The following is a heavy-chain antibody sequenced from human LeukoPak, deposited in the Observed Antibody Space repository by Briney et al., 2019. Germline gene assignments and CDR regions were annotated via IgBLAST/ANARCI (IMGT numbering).Heavy chain of an antibody. D-gene: IGHD3-10*01. Sequence: SETLSLTCAVYGGSFSGYYWSWIRQPPGKGLEWIGEINHSGSTNYNPSLKSRVTISVDTSKNQFSLKLSSVTAADTAVYYCARHYYGSGSYSKGTYYYYYMDVRGKGTTVTISS. V-gene: IGHV4-34*01. J-gene: IGHJ6*03. CDR1: GGSFSGYY. CDR2: INHSGST. CDR3: ARHYYGSGSYSKGTYYYYYMDV.